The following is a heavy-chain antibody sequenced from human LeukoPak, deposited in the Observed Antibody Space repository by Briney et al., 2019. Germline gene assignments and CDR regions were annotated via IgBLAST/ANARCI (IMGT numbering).Heavy chain of an antibody. CDR2: ISGSGGST. CDR1: GFTFSSYA. Sequence: SGGSLRLSCAASGFTFSSYAMSWVRQAPGKGLEWVSAISGSGGSTYYADSVKGRFTIYRDNSKNTLYLQMNSLRAEDTAVYYCLAGTERIDYWGQGTLVTVSS. J-gene: IGHJ4*02. D-gene: IGHD6-19*01. V-gene: IGHV3-23*01. CDR3: LAGTERIDY.